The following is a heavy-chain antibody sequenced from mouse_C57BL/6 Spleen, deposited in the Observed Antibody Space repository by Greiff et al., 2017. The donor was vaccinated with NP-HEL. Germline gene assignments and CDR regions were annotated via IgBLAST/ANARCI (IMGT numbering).Heavy chain of an antibody. CDR1: GYAFSSSW. CDR3: ARFGSSQYSTMDY. V-gene: IGHV1-82*01. CDR2: IYPGDGDT. J-gene: IGHJ4*01. D-gene: IGHD1-1*01. Sequence: QVQLQQSGPELVKPGASVKISCKASGYAFSSSWMNWVKQRPGQGLEWIGRIYPGDGDTNYNGKFKGKATLTADKSSSTAYMPLSSLTSEDSAVYFCARFGSSQYSTMDYWGQGTSVTVSS.